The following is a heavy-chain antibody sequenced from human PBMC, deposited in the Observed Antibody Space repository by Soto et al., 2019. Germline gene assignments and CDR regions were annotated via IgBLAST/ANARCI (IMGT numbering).Heavy chain of an antibody. CDR1: GFTFVNAR. Sequence: PGGSLRLSCAASGFTFVNARMSWVRQAPGKGLEWVGRIKSKIDGGTTDYAAPVKGRFTISRDDSKNTLSLLMNSLKIEDTAVYYCITENPVDYWGQGTLVTVSS. CDR2: IKSKIDGGTT. CDR3: ITENPVDY. V-gene: IGHV3-15*01. J-gene: IGHJ4*02. D-gene: IGHD4-17*01.